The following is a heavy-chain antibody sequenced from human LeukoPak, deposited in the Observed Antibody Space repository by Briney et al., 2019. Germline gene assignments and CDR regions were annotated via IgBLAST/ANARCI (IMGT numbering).Heavy chain of an antibody. D-gene: IGHD4-17*01. Sequence: GGSLRLSCAASGFTFSSYWMHWVRQAPGKGPVWVSRINSDGSSTSYADSVKGRFTISRDNAKNTLYLQMNSLRAEDTAVYYCAKAYDYGDYDLPSNYYYYYMDVWGKGTTVTVSS. V-gene: IGHV3-74*01. CDR3: AKAYDYGDYDLPSNYYYYYMDV. CDR1: GFTFSSYW. J-gene: IGHJ6*03. CDR2: INSDGSST.